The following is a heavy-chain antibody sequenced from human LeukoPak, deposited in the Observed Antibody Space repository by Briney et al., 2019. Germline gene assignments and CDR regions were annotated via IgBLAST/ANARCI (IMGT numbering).Heavy chain of an antibody. D-gene: IGHD4-11*01. CDR3: ARETYSLADV. CDR2: TWFDDSYQ. Sequence: GGSLRLSCAASGFSFSSHGMHWVRQAPGKGLEWVGLTWFDDSYQHYAGSVRGRFTISRDNSKNTVYLQMNSLRAEDTAVYYCARETYSLADVWGQGTTVIVSS. V-gene: IGHV3-33*01. J-gene: IGHJ6*02. CDR1: GFSFSSHG.